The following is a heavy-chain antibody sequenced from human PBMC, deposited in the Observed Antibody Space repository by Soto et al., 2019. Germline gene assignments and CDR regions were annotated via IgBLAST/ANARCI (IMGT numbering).Heavy chain of an antibody. CDR1: GGSISSGDYY. CDR3: ARYGYYDSSGYAQAFDI. V-gene: IGHV4-30-4*01. CDR2: IYYSGST. Sequence: SETLSLTCTVSGGSISSGDYYWSWIRQPPGKGLEWIGYIYYSGSTYYNPSLKSRVTISVDTSKNQFSLKLSSVTAADTAVYYCARYGYYDSSGYAQAFDIWGQGTMVTVPS. J-gene: IGHJ3*02. D-gene: IGHD3-22*01.